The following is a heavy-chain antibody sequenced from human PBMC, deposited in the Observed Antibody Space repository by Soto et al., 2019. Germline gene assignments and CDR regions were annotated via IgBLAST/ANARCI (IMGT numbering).Heavy chain of an antibody. D-gene: IGHD3-3*01. CDR1: GFTFSSYA. V-gene: IGHV3-23*01. J-gene: IGHJ4*02. Sequence: GGSMRLSCAASGFTFSSYAMSWVRQAAGEGLEWVSAISGSGGSTYYADSVKGRFTISRDNSKNTLYLQMNSLRAEDTAVYYCAKDLGLGDFWSGYPYFDYWGQGTLVTVSS. CDR3: AKDLGLGDFWSGYPYFDY. CDR2: ISGSGGST.